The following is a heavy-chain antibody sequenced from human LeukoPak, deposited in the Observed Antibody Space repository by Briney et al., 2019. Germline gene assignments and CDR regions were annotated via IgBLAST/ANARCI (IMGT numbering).Heavy chain of an antibody. CDR3: AKALQDWFDP. Sequence: SGGSLRLSCAASGFTFSSYGMHWVRQAPGKGLEWVAFIRYDGSNKYYADSVKGRFTISRDNSKNTLYLQMNSLRAEDTAVYYCAKALQDWFDPWGQGTLVTVSS. CDR2: IRYDGSNK. V-gene: IGHV3-30*02. CDR1: GFTFSSYG. J-gene: IGHJ5*02.